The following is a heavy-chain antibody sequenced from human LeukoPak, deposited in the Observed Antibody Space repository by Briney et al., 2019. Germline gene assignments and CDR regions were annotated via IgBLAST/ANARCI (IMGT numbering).Heavy chain of an antibody. CDR3: ARGPKTGEFDY. V-gene: IGHV4-30-2*01. Sequence: SQTLSLTCAVSGGSISSGGYSWSWLRQPPGKGLEWIGYIYHSGSTYYNPSLKSRVTISVDRSKNQFSLKLSSVTAADTAVYYCARGPKTGEFDYWGQGTLVTVSS. CDR1: GGSISSGGYS. D-gene: IGHD7-27*01. J-gene: IGHJ4*02. CDR2: IYHSGST.